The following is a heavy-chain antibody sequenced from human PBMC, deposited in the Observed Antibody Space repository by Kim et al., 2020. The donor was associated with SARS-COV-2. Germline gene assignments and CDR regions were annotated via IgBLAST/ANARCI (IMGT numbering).Heavy chain of an antibody. CDR2: LKEDGSEE. CDR3: ARVIVTVPGSSDHFDY. Sequence: GGSLRLSCAASGFTFNRYWMSWIRQTPGKGLERVAILKEDGSEEYYVDSVKGRFSISRDNAKNSVFLQMDRLRAEDTAMYYCARVIVTVPGSSDHFDYCGQGTLATVSS. J-gene: IGHJ4*02. CDR1: GFTFNRYW. D-gene: IGHD2-2*01. V-gene: IGHV3-7*01.